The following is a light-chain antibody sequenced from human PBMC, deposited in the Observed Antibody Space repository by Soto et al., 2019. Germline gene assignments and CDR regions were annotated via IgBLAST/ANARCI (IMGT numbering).Light chain of an antibody. CDR2: GAS. Sequence: EIVLTQSPGTLSLSPGERATLSCRASQSVSSSYLAWYQQKPGQAPRLLIYGASSRATGIPDRFSGSGSGTDFTLTISRLEPDDFAVYYCQQYGSSPLWTFGQGTQVEIK. J-gene: IGKJ1*01. CDR3: QQYGSSPLWT. V-gene: IGKV3-20*01. CDR1: QSVSSSY.